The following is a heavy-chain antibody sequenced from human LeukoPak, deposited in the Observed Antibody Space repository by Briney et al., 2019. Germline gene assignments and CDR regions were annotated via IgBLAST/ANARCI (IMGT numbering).Heavy chain of an antibody. CDR1: GFSLSMYW. V-gene: IGHV3-7*03. Sequence: PGGSLRLSYTAAGFSLSMYWMSWVRQAPGKGLEWVANIRSDGVEKYYVGSVRGRFTISTDTAKNTLYLQMNSLRADDTAVYYCAREFTGYGNTDYWGQGTLVTVSS. D-gene: IGHD5-12*01. J-gene: IGHJ4*02. CDR2: IRSDGVEK. CDR3: AREFTGYGNTDY.